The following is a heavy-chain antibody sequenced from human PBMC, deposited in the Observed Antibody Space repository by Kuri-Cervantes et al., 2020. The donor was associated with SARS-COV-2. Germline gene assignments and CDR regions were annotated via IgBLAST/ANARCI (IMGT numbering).Heavy chain of an antibody. J-gene: IGHJ4*02. CDR3: ARAVKRFDY. CDR1: GGSFSGYY. V-gene: IGHV4-34*01. CDR2: INHSGST. D-gene: IGHD2/OR15-2a*01. Sequence: ESLKISCAVYGGSFSGYYWSWIRQPPGKGLEWIGEINHSGSTNYNPSLKSRVTISVDTSKNQFSLKLSSVTAADTAVYYCARAVKRFDYWGRGTLVTVSS.